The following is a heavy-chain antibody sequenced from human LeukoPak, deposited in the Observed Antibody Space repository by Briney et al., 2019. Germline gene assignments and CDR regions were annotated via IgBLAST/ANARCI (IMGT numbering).Heavy chain of an antibody. CDR3: ARGMGGESNEYYFDY. D-gene: IGHD3-16*01. CDR1: GYTFTRYY. CDR2: INPNSGGT. Sequence: ASVKVSCKASGYTFTRYYMHWVRQAPGQGGEWMGWINPNSGGTNYEQKFQGRVTMTRDTSISTAYMELSRLRSDDTAVYYCARGMGGESNEYYFDYWGQGTLVTVSS. V-gene: IGHV1-2*02. J-gene: IGHJ4*02.